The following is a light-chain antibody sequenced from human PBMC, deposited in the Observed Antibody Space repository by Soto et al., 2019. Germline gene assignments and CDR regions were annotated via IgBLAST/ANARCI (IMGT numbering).Light chain of an antibody. CDR1: SGHSSYA. CDR3: QTWSTGRV. CDR2: VNGDGSH. Sequence: QLVLTQSPSASASLGASVKLTCTLSSGHSSYAIAWHQQQPEKGPRYLLKVNGDGSHRKGDGIPDRFSGSSSGAERNLTISSLQSEDEADYYCQTWSTGRVFGGGTKLTVL. J-gene: IGLJ3*02. V-gene: IGLV4-69*01.